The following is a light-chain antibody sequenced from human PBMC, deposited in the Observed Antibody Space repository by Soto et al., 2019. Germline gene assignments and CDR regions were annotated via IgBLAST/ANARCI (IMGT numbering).Light chain of an antibody. Sequence: ALTQPASVSGSPGQSITISCTGTSSDVGGYNYVTWHQQHPGKVPKLIIYEVSNRPSGVSDRFSGSKSGNTASLTISGLQAEDEADYYCNSWTRSSTYIFGTGTKVTVL. CDR2: EVS. J-gene: IGLJ1*01. V-gene: IGLV2-14*01. CDR1: SSDVGGYNY. CDR3: NSWTRSSTYI.